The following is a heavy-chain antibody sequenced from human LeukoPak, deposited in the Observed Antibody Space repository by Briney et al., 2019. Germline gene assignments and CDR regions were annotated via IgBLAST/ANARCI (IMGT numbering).Heavy chain of an antibody. CDR1: GFTFSIYA. V-gene: IGHV3-23*01. CDR3: AKGPSFGDSYFDY. Sequence: GGSLRLSCAASGFTFSIYAMSWVRQAPGKGLECVSAISGSGGSTYFADSVKGRCTVSRDNSRNTVYLQVNSLTGEDTAVYYCAKGPSFGDSYFDYWGQGTLVTVSS. J-gene: IGHJ4*02. CDR2: ISGSGGST. D-gene: IGHD3-10*01.